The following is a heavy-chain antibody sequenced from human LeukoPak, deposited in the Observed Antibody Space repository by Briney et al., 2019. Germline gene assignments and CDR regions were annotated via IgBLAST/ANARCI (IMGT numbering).Heavy chain of an antibody. CDR3: ATDNWSPDYYHYYMDV. CDR1: GFTFSSYW. V-gene: IGHV3-74*01. J-gene: IGHJ6*03. Sequence: GGSLRLSCAASGFTFSSYWMHWVRQAPGKGLVWVSRINSDGSSTSYADSVKGRFTISRDNAKNTLYLQMNSLRAEDTAVYYCATDNWSPDYYHYYMDVWGKGTTVTVSS. D-gene: IGHD1-20*01. CDR2: INSDGSST.